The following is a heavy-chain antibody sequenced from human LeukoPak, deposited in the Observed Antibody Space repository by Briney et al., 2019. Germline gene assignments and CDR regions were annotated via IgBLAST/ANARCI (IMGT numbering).Heavy chain of an antibody. CDR2: ISGSGGST. J-gene: IGHJ3*02. Sequence: GGPLRLSCAASGFTFSSCGMHWVRQAPGKGLEWVSAISGSGGSTYYADSVKGRFTISRDNSKNTLYLQMNSLRAEDTAVYYCAKEERSYAFDIWGQGTMVTVSS. V-gene: IGHV3-23*01. CDR3: AKEERSYAFDI. CDR1: GFTFSSCG.